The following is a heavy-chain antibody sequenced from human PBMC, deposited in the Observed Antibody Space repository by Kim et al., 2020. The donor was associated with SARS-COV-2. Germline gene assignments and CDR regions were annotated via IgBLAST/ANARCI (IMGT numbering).Heavy chain of an antibody. D-gene: IGHD5-18*01. V-gene: IGHV3-33*01. J-gene: IGHJ4*02. CDR3: ARGRGYSYGLLDY. Sequence: YADSVKGRFTISRDNSKNTLYLQMNSLRAEDTAVYYCARGRGYSYGLLDYWGQGTLVTVSS.